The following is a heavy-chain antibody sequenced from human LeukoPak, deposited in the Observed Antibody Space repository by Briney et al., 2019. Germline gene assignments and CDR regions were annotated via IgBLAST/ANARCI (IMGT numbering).Heavy chain of an antibody. J-gene: IGHJ3*02. Sequence: SETLSLTCTVSGGSISSYSWTWIRQPPGKGLEWIGSLYYSGSTNYNPSLKSRVTILVDTSKNQFSLKLSSVTAADTAVYYCARQGGESIVAMILHAFDIWGQGTTVTVSS. CDR2: LYYSGST. V-gene: IGHV4-59*08. CDR1: GGSISSYS. D-gene: IGHD5-12*01. CDR3: ARQGGESIVAMILHAFDI.